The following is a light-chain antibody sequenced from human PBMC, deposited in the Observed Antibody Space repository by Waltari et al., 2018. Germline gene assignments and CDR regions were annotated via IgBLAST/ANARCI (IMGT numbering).Light chain of an antibody. CDR2: DVD. V-gene: IGLV7-46*01. CDR3: LLYYSGVRV. J-gene: IGLJ3*02. CDR1: TGAVTSRNF. Sequence: QAVVTQESSLTVSPGGTVTLTCGSSTGAVTSRNFPYWFQQKPGQAPKTLIYDVDRKPSRTPARFSGSVLGDKAALTLSGAQPDDEATYYCLLYYSGVRVFGGGTKLTVL.